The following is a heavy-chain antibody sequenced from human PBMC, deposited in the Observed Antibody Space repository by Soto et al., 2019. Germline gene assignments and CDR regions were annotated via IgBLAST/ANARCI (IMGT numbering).Heavy chain of an antibody. CDR2: IYPGDSDT. D-gene: IGHD3-22*01. J-gene: IGHJ6*02. CDR1: GYSFTSYW. V-gene: IGHV5-51*01. Sequence: GESLKISCKGSGYSFTSYWIGWVRQMPGKGLEWMGIIYPGDSDTRYSPSFQGQVTISADKSISTAYLQWSSLKASDTAMYYCARHSGGWLWGGYYYGMDVWGQGTTVTV. CDR3: ARHSGGWLWGGYYYGMDV.